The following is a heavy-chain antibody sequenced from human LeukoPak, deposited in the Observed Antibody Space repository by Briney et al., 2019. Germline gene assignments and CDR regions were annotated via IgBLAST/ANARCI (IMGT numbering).Heavy chain of an antibody. D-gene: IGHD5-12*01. V-gene: IGHV4-38-2*01. J-gene: IGHJ3*02. CDR3: ARRGWLRGTFDI. CDR2: IYHSGST. CDR1: GYSISSGYY. Sequence: NTSETLSLTCAVSGYSISSGYYWGWSRQPPGKGLEWIGSIYHSGSTYYNPSLKSRVTISVDTSKNQFSLKLSSVTAADTAVYYCARRGWLRGTFDIWGQGTMVTVSS.